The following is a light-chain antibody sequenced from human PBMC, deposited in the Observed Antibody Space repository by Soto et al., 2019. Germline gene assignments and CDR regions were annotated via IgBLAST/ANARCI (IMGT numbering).Light chain of an antibody. CDR3: SSYTSSSTRV. Sequence: QSALTQPASVSGSPGQSITISCTGTSSDVGRYNYVSWYQQHPGKAPKLMIYDVSNRPSGVSNRFSGSKSGNTASLTISGLQAEDEADYYSSSYTSSSTRVFGTGTKLTVL. V-gene: IGLV2-14*01. CDR1: SSDVGRYNY. J-gene: IGLJ1*01. CDR2: DVS.